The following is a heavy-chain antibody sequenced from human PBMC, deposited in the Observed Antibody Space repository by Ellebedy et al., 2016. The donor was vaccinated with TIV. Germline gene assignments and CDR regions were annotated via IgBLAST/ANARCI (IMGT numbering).Heavy chain of an antibody. J-gene: IGHJ6*02. CDR2: INPNSGGT. Sequence: ASVKVSCXASGGTFSSYAISWVRQAPGQGLEWMGWINPNSGGTNYAQKFQGWVTMTRDTSISTAYMELSRLRSDDTAVYYCARDSRIVVVPAAMGNYGMDVWGQGTTVTVSS. CDR3: ARDSRIVVVPAAMGNYGMDV. V-gene: IGHV1-2*04. D-gene: IGHD2-2*01. CDR1: GGTFSSYA.